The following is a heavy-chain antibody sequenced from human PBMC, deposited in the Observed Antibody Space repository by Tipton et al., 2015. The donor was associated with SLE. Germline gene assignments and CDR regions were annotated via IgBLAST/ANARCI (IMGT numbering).Heavy chain of an antibody. Sequence: TLSLTCSVSGVSITNSYWSWIRQPPGKGLEWIGYIYYSSYTNYNPSLKSRVTTSFDRSKNQFSLKLSSVTAADTAVYYCARGYLGIRYYYYYYYMDVWGKGTTVTVSS. J-gene: IGHJ6*03. CDR2: IYYSSYT. V-gene: IGHV4-59*01. CDR3: ARGYLGIRYYYYYYYMDV. CDR1: GVSITNSY. D-gene: IGHD1-1*01.